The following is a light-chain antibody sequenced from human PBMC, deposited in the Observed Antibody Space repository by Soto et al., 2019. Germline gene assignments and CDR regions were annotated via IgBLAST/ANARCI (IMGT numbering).Light chain of an antibody. CDR2: GAS. V-gene: IGKV3-15*01. J-gene: IGKJ1*01. CDR1: QSVSSN. Sequence: EIVMTQSPATLSLSPGERATLSCRASQSVSSNLAWYQQKPGQAPRLLIYGASTRATGIPARFSGSGSGTEFTLPISSLQSEDFAVYYCQQYNNWLRTFGQGTKVEIK. CDR3: QQYNNWLRT.